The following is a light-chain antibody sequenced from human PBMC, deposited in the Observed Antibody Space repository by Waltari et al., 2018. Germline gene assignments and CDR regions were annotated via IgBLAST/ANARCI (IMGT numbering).Light chain of an antibody. Sequence: QSFLTQPPSASGTPGQRITISCSGSSSNIGSSYVNWYQQLPGTAPKLVIYTNNQRTSGVPDRLSGSKYGTSASLAISGLQSEDEADYYCAGWDGTLNGYVFGAATKVTVL. V-gene: IGLV1-44*01. CDR2: TNN. CDR1: SSNIGSSY. J-gene: IGLJ1*01. CDR3: AGWDGTLNGYV.